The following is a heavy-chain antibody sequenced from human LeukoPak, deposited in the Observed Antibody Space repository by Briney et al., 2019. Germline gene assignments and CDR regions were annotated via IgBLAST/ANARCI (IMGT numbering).Heavy chain of an antibody. CDR2: IIPILGIA. Sequence: ASVKVSCKASGDTFSIYAISWVRLAPGQGLEWMGRIIPILGIANYEQNFQGRVTMSRDTSISTAFMELTSVRPDDTAVYYCARDLLLDSWGEGTLVTVSS. D-gene: IGHD5-18*01. CDR1: GDTFSIYA. J-gene: IGHJ4*02. CDR3: ARDLLLDS. V-gene: IGHV1-69*04.